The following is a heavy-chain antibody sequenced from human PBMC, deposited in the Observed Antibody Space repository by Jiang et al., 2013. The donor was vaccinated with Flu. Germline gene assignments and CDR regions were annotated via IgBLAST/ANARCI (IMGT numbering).Heavy chain of an antibody. V-gene: IGHV4-39*01. D-gene: IGHD5-24*01. CDR3: ASPTGVRWLQFFPFDY. J-gene: IGHJ4*02. CDR1: GGSISSSSYY. Sequence: GPGLVKPSETLSLTCTVSGGSISSSSYYWGWIRQPPGKGLEWIGSIYYSGSTYYNPSLKSRVTISVDTSKNQFSLKLSSVTAADTAVYYCASPTGVRWLQFFPFDYWGQGTLVTVSS. CDR2: IYYSGST.